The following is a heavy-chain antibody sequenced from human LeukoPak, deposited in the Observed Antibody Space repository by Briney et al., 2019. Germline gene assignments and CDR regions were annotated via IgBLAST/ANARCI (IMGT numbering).Heavy chain of an antibody. CDR3: AKAGSSWYWFDY. J-gene: IGHJ4*02. D-gene: IGHD6-13*01. CDR1: GFTFSSYW. CDR2: ISFDGSDK. Sequence: PGGSLRLSCAASGFTFSSYWMHWVRQAPGKGLEWVAFISFDGSDKNYADSAKGRFSISRDNSKNTLYLQMNSLRAEDTAIYYCAKAGSSWYWFDYWGQGTLVTVSS. V-gene: IGHV3-30*18.